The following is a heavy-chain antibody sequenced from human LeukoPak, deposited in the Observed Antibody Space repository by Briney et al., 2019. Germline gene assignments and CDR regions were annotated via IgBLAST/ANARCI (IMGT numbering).Heavy chain of an antibody. Sequence: GGSLRLSCAASGFTFSSYGMHWVRQAPGKGLEWVAVISYDGSNKYYADSVKGRFTISRDNSKNTLYLQMNSLRAEDTAVYYCAKDPRTMDQPPESIPLGHGTLVNVSS. CDR1: GFTFSSYG. CDR3: AKDPRTMDQPPESIP. D-gene: IGHD3-10*01. J-gene: IGHJ5*02. CDR2: ISYDGSNK. V-gene: IGHV3-30*18.